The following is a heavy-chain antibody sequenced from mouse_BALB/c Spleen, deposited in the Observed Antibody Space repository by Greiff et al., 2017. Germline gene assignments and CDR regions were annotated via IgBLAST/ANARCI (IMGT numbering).Heavy chain of an antibody. Sequence: EVMLVESGPSLVKPSQTLSLTCSVTGDSFTSGYWNWIRKFPGTKLEYMGYISYSGSTYYNPSLKSRISITRDTSKNQYYLQLNSVTTEYTATYYCARWGTYYFDYWGQGTTLTVAA. V-gene: IGHV3-8*02. CDR2: ISYSGST. D-gene: IGHD3-3*01. CDR1: GDSFTSGY. J-gene: IGHJ2*01. CDR3: ARWGTYYFDY.